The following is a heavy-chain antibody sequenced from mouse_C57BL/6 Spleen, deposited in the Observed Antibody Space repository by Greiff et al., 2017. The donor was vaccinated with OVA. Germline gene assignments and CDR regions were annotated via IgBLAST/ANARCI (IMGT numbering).Heavy chain of an antibody. CDR2: IDPSDSYT. CDR1: GYTFTSYW. CDR3: ARKVYYGSSYGAMDY. V-gene: IGHV1-69*01. Sequence: QVQLQQPGAELVMPGASVKLSCKASGYTFTSYWMHWVKQRPGQGLEWIGEIDPSDSYTNYNQKFKGKSTLTVDKSSSTAYMQLSSLTSEDSAVXYCARKVYYGSSYGAMDYWGQGTSVTVSS. J-gene: IGHJ4*01. D-gene: IGHD1-1*01.